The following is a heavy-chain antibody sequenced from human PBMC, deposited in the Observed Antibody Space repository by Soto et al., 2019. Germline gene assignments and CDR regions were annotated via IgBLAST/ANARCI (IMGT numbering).Heavy chain of an antibody. D-gene: IGHD2-15*01. V-gene: IGHV3-21*01. J-gene: IGHJ3*02. CDR3: ARDHGLSSYAFDI. CDR1: GFTFSSYS. CDR2: ISSSSSYI. Sequence: EVQLVESGGGLVKPGGSLRLSCAASGFTFSSYSMNWVRQAPGKGLEWVSSISSSSSYIYYADSVKGRFTISRDNAKNSRYLQMNSLRAEDTAVYYCARDHGLSSYAFDIWGQGTMVTVSS.